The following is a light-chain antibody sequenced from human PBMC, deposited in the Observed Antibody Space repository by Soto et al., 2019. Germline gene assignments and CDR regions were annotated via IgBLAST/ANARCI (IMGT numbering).Light chain of an antibody. CDR3: SSYTSRSTLV. V-gene: IGLV2-14*01. CDR2: DVS. J-gene: IGLJ2*01. Sequence: QSALTQPASVSGSPGQSITISCTGTSSDIGAYNFVSWYQQYPGKVPRLMIYDVSNRPSGVSNRFSGSKSGNTASLTISGLQGEDEADYYCSSYTSRSTLVFGGGTQLTVL. CDR1: SSDIGAYNF.